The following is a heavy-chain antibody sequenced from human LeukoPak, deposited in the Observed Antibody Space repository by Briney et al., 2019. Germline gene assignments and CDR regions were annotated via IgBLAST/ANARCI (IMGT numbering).Heavy chain of an antibody. Sequence: SETLSLTCAVYGGSFSGYYWSWIRQPPGKGLEWIGEINHSGSTNYNPSLKSRITISVDTSKNQFSLKLSSVTAADTAVYYCARPIRAAGSDAFDIWGQGTMVTVSS. V-gene: IGHV4-34*01. J-gene: IGHJ3*02. CDR1: GGSFSGYY. D-gene: IGHD6-19*01. CDR2: INHSGST. CDR3: ARPIRAAGSDAFDI.